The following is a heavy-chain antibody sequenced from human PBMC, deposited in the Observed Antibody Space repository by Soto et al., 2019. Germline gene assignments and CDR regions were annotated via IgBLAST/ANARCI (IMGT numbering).Heavy chain of an antibody. V-gene: IGHV4-4*07. D-gene: IGHD3-22*01. Sequence: SETLSLTCTVSGGSISSYYWSWIRQPAGKGLEWIGRIYTSGSTNYNPSLKSRVTMSVDTSKNQFSLKLSYVTAADTAVYYCARDTYYYDSSGYHPFDYWGQGTMVTVSS. J-gene: IGHJ4*02. CDR2: IYTSGST. CDR3: ARDTYYYDSSGYHPFDY. CDR1: GGSISSYY.